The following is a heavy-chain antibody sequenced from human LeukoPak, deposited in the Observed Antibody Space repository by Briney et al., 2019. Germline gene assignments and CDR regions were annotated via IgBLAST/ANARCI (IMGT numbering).Heavy chain of an antibody. CDR2: MNPNSGNT. D-gene: IGHD3-10*01. J-gene: IGHJ6*02. CDR1: GFTFTSYD. V-gene: IGHV1-8*01. CDR3: ARGPSLVRGVIMPGSGGGMGV. Sequence: ASVKVSCKASGFTFTSYDINWVRQAPGQGLERVGWMNPNSGNTRYAQKVQGRITMTGDTSISTAYMELSSLRSEDTAVYYCARGPSLVRGVIMPGSGGGMGVWGQGTTVTVSS.